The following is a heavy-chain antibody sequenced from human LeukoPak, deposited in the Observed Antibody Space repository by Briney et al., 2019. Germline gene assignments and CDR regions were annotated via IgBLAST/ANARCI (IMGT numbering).Heavy chain of an antibody. CDR2: VHLAGRT. CDR3: AREGGFYRPLDY. V-gene: IGHV4-4*02. Sequence: SETLSLTCGVSGGSVSSTNWWTWIRQPPGKGLEWIGEVHLAGRTNFNPSLKSRLTMSVDLSENHVSLKLTSVTAADTAVYYCAREGGFYRPLDYSGQGTLVTVSS. D-gene: IGHD6-25*01. CDR1: GGSVSSTNW. J-gene: IGHJ4*02.